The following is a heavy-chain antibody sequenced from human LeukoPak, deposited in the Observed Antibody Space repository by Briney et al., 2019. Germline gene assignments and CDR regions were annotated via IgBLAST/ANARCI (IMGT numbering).Heavy chain of an antibody. Sequence: PGESLKISCKGSGYSFSSYWIGWVRQMPGKGLEWMGIIYPDDSDTRYSLSFQGQVTISADKSISTAYLQWSSLKASDTAMYYCARHRKDIGFDSWGQGTLVTVSS. CDR3: ARHRKDIGFDS. CDR1: GYSFSSYW. D-gene: IGHD2-15*01. CDR2: IYPDDSDT. J-gene: IGHJ4*02. V-gene: IGHV5-51*01.